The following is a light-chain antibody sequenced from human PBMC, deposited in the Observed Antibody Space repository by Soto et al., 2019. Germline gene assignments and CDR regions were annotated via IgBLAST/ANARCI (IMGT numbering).Light chain of an antibody. CDR1: SSNIESSNL. Sequence: QSVLTQPASVSGSPGQSITISCTASSSNIESSNLVSWSQHHSGKAPKLIIYEGNKRPSGVSNRFSGSKSGKTASLTISGLQAEDEGTYYCCSYAGSSPLYVFGTGTKVTVL. V-gene: IGLV2-23*01. CDR2: EGN. CDR3: CSYAGSSPLYV. J-gene: IGLJ1*01.